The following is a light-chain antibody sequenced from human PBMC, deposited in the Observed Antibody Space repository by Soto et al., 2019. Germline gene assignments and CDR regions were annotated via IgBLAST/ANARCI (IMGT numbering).Light chain of an antibody. Sequence: EIVLTQSPGILSLSPGQRVTLSCRVSQSVSNDFLAWYQPKPVQAPSLXXYGASTRANDVPDRFSGSGSGADFTLTISRLEPEDFAVYYCQQYGSSPTRTFGQGTKVDIK. J-gene: IGKJ1*01. V-gene: IGKV3-20*01. CDR3: QQYGSSPTRT. CDR2: GAS. CDR1: QSVSNDF.